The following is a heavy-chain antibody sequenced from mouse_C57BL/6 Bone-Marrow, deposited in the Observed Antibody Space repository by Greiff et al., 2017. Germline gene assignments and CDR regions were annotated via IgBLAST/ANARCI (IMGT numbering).Heavy chain of an antibody. Sequence: EVQLQQSGAELVRPGASVKLSCTASGFNIKDDYMHWVKQRPEQGLEWIGWIDPENGDTAYASKFPGKATITAATSSNTAYLQLSSLTSEDTAVYYCTSRGTSVVAPYWYFDVWGTGTTVTVSS. D-gene: IGHD1-1*01. V-gene: IGHV14-4*01. CDR3: TSRGTSVVAPYWYFDV. J-gene: IGHJ1*03. CDR2: IDPENGDT. CDR1: GFNIKDDY.